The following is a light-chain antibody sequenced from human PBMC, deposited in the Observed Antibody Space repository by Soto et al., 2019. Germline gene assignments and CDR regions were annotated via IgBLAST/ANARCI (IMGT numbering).Light chain of an antibody. Sequence: DIVMTRSPATLSVSPGERATLSCRASQSMNIHLAWYQHKPGQAPRLLIYDASTRATGVPPRFSGSGSGTEFTLTISSLQSEDFATYYCQHYQRWPPWTFGQGTRLEIK. J-gene: IGKJ1*01. CDR3: QHYQRWPPWT. CDR2: DAS. V-gene: IGKV3-15*01. CDR1: QSMNIH.